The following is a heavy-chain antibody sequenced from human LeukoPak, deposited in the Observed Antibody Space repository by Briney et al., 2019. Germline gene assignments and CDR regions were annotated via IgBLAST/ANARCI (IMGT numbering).Heavy chain of an antibody. J-gene: IGHJ6*02. CDR2: IYPGDSDT. CDR1: GYSFTSYW. CDR3: ARVLDYYDSSGYYSGMDV. V-gene: IGHV5-51*01. D-gene: IGHD3-22*01. Sequence: GESLKISCKGSGYSFTSYWIGWVRQMPGKGLERMGIIYPGDSDTRYSPSFQGQVTISADKSISTAYLQWSSLKASDTAMYYCARVLDYYDSSGYYSGMDVWGPGTTVTVSS.